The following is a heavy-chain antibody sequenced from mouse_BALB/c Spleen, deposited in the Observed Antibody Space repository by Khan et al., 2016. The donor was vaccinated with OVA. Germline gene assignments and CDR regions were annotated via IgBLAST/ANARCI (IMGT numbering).Heavy chain of an antibody. Sequence: DVHLQLSGPGLVQPSQSLSLTCTVTGYSITTEYAWNWIRHFPGNKLEWMGYINYSGNTRYNPSLKSRISITRDTSTIQFFLQLNSVTTEDTATYYCTRKDYYDYDPFPYGGQGTLVTVYA. CDR3: TRKDYYDYDPFPY. V-gene: IGHV3-2*02. J-gene: IGHJ3*01. CDR1: GYSITTEYA. D-gene: IGHD2-4*01. CDR2: INYSGNT.